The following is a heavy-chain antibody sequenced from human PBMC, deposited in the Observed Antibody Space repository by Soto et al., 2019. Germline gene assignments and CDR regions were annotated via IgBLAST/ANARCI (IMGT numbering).Heavy chain of an antibody. D-gene: IGHD6-13*01. CDR2: IIPIFGTA. CDR3: ARDSSSWYWFDH. J-gene: IGHJ5*02. V-gene: IGHV1-69*13. CDR1: VGTFSSYA. Sequence: GXSVKVSCKDSVGTFSSYAISWVRQAPGQGLEWMGGIIPIFGTANYAQKFQGRVTITADESTSTAYMELSSLRSEDTAVYYCARDSSSWYWFDHWGQGSLVTVSS.